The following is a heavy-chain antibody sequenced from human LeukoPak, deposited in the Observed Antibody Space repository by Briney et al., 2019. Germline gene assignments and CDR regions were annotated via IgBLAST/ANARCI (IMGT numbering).Heavy chain of an antibody. CDR3: ASSGYDYYAMDV. CDR1: GGSINGYY. J-gene: IGHJ6*02. Sequence: PSETLSLTCTVSGGSINGYYWSWIRQPPGKGLEWIGSIYYSGSTNYNPSLRSRVTISIDTSKNQFSLKLTSVTAADTAMYYCASSGYDYYAMDVWGQGTTVTVSS. CDR2: IYYSGST. V-gene: IGHV4-59*08. D-gene: IGHD3-10*01.